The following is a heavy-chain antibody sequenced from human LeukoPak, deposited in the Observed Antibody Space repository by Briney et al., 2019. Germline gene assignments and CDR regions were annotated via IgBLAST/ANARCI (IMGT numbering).Heavy chain of an antibody. Sequence: GGSLRLSCAASGFTFTNFAMSWVRQAPGKGPEWLSAISSSGDTYYADSVRGRFTISRDNSKKTLYLQMNRLRAEDTAVYYCAKNGYSSSWPPEFDYWGQGTLVTVSS. V-gene: IGHV3-23*01. CDR3: AKNGYSSSWPPEFDY. D-gene: IGHD6-13*01. CDR1: GFTFTNFA. CDR2: ISSSGDT. J-gene: IGHJ4*02.